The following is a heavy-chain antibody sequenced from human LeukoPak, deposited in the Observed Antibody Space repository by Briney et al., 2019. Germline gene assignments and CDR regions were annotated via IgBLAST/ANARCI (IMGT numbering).Heavy chain of an antibody. D-gene: IGHD2-15*01. CDR2: ISSSSGYI. J-gene: IGHJ5*02. CDR1: GFTSSNFF. CDR3: AKGPSSGIVVVVAATEPNWFDP. Sequence: GGSLRLSCAASGFTSSNFFMNWVRQAPGKGLEWVSSISSSSGYIYYADSVKGRFTISRDNAKNSLYLQMNSLRAEDTAVYYCAKGPSSGIVVVVAATEPNWFDPWGQGTLVTVSS. V-gene: IGHV3-21*01.